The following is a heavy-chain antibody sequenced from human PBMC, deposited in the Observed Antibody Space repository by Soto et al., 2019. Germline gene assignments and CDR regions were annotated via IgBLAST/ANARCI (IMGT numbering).Heavy chain of an antibody. CDR1: GFSLRSSGVG. D-gene: IGHD1-1*01. CDR3: ARNNYLNNWFDP. CDR2: IYWDDDK. V-gene: IGHV2-5*02. J-gene: IGHJ5*02. Sequence: QITLKESGPTLVKPTQTLTLTCTFSGFSLRSSGVGVGWIRQPPGKALEWLALIYWDDDKRYRASLKSRLTIRNDPSKSQLVLTMTNMHPVDTGTYYSARNNYLNNWFDPWGQGTLVTVSS.